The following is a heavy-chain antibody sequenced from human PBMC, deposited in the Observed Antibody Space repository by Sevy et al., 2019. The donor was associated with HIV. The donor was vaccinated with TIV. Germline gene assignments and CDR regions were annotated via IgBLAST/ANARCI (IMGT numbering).Heavy chain of an antibody. Sequence: ASVNVSCKASGYTFSSFAISWVRQAPGHGLEWMGWVSPYNGKTYYTQKFQGRVTMNLDTSTSTAYMDLRSLRSDDTAVYYCARDRGSGIVVVSTTGGWFDPWGQGTLVTVSS. V-gene: IGHV1-18*01. J-gene: IGHJ5*02. CDR3: ARDRGSGIVVVSTTGGWFDP. D-gene: IGHD2-2*01. CDR1: GYTFSSFA. CDR2: VSPYNGKT.